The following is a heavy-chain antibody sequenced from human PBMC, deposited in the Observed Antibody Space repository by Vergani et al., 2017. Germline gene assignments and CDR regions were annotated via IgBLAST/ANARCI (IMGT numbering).Heavy chain of an antibody. Sequence: QVQLQESVPGLVKPSETLSLTCTVSGDSVISTDYHWGWIRQPPGKGREWIGSMAYSGSTSYNPSLGSRISISFETPKNQFSLRLTSVTAVDTAVYYCASKRGACRAAYCHSYDFWGPGTLVGVSS. D-gene: IGHD2-15*01. CDR2: MAYSGST. V-gene: IGHV4-39*01. CDR3: ASKRGACRAAYCHSYDF. CDR1: GDSVISTDYH. J-gene: IGHJ4*02.